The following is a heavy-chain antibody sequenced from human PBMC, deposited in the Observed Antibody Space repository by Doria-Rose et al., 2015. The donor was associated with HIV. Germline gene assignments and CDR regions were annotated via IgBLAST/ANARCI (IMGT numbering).Heavy chain of an antibody. V-gene: IGHV4-31*03. CDR3: ASGEDTSNSGMAFDI. Sequence: QVQLQESGPGLVKPSQTLSLTCTVSGAPISSGSRYWSWIRQHPGKGLEWIGNIYSSGSAYYSPSLESRLTISLDSSSNRFSLKVRSVTAADTASYFCASGEDTSNSGMAFDIWGQGTMVTVSS. CDR2: IYSSGSA. CDR1: GAPISSGSRY. D-gene: IGHD1-1*01. J-gene: IGHJ3*02.